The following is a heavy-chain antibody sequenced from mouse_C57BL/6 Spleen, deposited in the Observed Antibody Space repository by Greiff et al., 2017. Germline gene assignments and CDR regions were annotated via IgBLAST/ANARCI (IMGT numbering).Heavy chain of an antibody. D-gene: IGHD3-3*01. V-gene: IGHV5-4*01. CDR3: ARGGWDRGYFDV. J-gene: IGHJ1*03. CDR2: ISDGGSYT. Sequence: EVQVVESGGGLVKPGGSLKLSCAASGFTFSSYAMSWVRQTPEKRLEWVATISDGGSYTYYPDNVKGRFTISRDNVKNNLYLQMSQLKSEDTAMYYCARGGWDRGYFDVWGTGTTVTVSS. CDR1: GFTFSSYA.